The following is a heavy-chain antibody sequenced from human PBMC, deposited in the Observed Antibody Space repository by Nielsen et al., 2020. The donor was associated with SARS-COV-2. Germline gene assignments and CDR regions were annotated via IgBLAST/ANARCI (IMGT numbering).Heavy chain of an antibody. CDR2: ISSSSSYI. Sequence: GGSLRLSCAASGFTFSSYSMNWVRQAPGKGLEWVSSISSSSSYIYYADSVKGRFTISRDNAKNSLYLQMNSLRAEDTAVYYCARDRDGSWYFDLWGRGTLVTVSS. V-gene: IGHV3-21*01. CDR3: ARDRDGSWYFDL. J-gene: IGHJ2*01. D-gene: IGHD3-10*01. CDR1: GFTFSSYS.